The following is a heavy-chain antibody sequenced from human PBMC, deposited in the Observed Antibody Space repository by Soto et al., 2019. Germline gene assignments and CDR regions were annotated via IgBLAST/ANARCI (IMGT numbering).Heavy chain of an antibody. J-gene: IGHJ4*02. CDR2: IRTATNGGTT. CDR1: GFNFGEYA. Sequence: PGGSLRLSCTTSGFNFGEYAMSWVRQAPGRGLEWVGFIRTATNGGTTEYVASVKGRFTISRDDSNSIAHLQMDSLKTDDTAMYYCSRWVGALDYWGQGTLVTVSS. CDR3: SRWVGALDY. D-gene: IGHD1-26*01. V-gene: IGHV3-49*04.